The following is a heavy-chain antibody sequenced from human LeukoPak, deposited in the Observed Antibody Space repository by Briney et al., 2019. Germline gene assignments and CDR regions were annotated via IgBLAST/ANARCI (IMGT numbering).Heavy chain of an antibody. CDR1: GYTFTSYG. CDR2: ISAYNGNT. D-gene: IGHD4-17*01. CDR3: ARDTVTTVYAFDI. V-gene: IGHV1-18*01. Sequence: SVKVSCKASGYTFTSYGISWVRQAPGQGVEWMGWISAYNGNTNYAQKLQGRVTMTTDTSTSTAYMELRSLRSDDTAVYYCARDTVTTVYAFDIWGQGTMVTVSS. J-gene: IGHJ3*02.